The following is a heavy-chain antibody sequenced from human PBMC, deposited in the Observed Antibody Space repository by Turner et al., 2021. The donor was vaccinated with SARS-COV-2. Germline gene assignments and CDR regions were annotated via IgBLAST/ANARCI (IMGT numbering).Heavy chain of an antibody. V-gene: IGHV3-33*01. D-gene: IGHD5-12*01. CDR3: ARDGGYSGYAYFDY. Sequence: QVQLVESGGGVVQPGRSLSLPCAASGFTFSSYGMHWVRQAPGKGLEWVAVIWYDGSNKYYADSVKGRFTISRDNSKNTLYLQMNSLRAEDTAVYYCARDGGYSGYAYFDYWGQGTLVTVSS. CDR1: GFTFSSYG. CDR2: IWYDGSNK. J-gene: IGHJ4*02.